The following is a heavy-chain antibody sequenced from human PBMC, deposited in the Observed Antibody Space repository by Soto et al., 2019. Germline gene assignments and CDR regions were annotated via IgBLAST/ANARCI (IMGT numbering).Heavy chain of an antibody. J-gene: IGHJ4*02. CDR1: GGSFSGYY. Sequence: QVQLQQWGAGLLKPSETLSLTCAVYGGSFSGYYWTWIRQPPGTGLECIGEINHSGSTNYNPSLKSRVTISVDTSKNQFSLKLTSVTAADTAVYYCARDKSTGLFDYWGQGTLVTVSS. D-gene: IGHD2-8*02. CDR2: INHSGST. V-gene: IGHV4-34*01. CDR3: ARDKSTGLFDY.